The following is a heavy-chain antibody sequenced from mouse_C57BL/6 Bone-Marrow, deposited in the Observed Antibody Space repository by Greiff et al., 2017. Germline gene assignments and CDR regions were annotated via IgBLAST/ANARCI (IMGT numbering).Heavy chain of an antibody. V-gene: IGHV7-1*01. D-gene: IGHD3-3*01. J-gene: IGHJ4*01. CDR1: GFTFSDFY. CDR3: ARDARGRMDY. Sequence: VESGGGLVQSGRSLRLSCATSGFTFSDFYMEWVRQAPGKGLEWIAASRNKANDYTTEYSASVKGRFIVSRDTAQSILYLQMNALRAEDTAIYYCARDARGRMDYWGQGTSVTVSS. CDR2: SRNKANDYTT.